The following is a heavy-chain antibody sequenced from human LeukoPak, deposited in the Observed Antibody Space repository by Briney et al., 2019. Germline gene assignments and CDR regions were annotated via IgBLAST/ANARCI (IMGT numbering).Heavy chain of an antibody. CDR2: IYTSGST. V-gene: IGHV4-61*02. J-gene: IGHJ2*01. CDR3: ARDRGQWLVDWYFDL. CDR1: GGSISSGSYY. Sequence: PSETLSLTCTVSGGSISSGSYYWSWIRQPAGKGLEWIGRIYTSGSTNYNPSLKSRVTISVGTSKNQFSLRLSSVTAADTAVYYCARDRGQWLVDWYFDLWGRGTLVTVSS. D-gene: IGHD6-19*01.